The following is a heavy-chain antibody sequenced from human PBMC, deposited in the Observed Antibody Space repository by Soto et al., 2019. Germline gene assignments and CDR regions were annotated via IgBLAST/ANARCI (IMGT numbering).Heavy chain of an antibody. CDR1: GGTFSSYA. V-gene: IGHV1-69*01. D-gene: IGHD6-6*01. J-gene: IGHJ4*02. Sequence: QVQLVQSGAEVKKPGSSVKVSCKASGGTFSSYAISWVRQAPGQGLEWMGGIIPIFGTANYAQKFQGRVTITADESTSTAYMELSSLRSGDTVVYYCARDSLIAARPGYFDYWGQGTLVTVSS. CDR3: ARDSLIAARPGYFDY. CDR2: IIPIFGTA.